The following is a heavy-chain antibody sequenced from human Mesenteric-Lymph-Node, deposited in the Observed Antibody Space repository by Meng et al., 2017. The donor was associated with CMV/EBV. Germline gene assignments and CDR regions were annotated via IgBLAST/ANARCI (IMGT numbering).Heavy chain of an antibody. J-gene: IGHJ4*02. V-gene: IGHV7-4-1*02. CDR1: GYTFTSYA. D-gene: IGHD3-22*01. CDR2: INTKTGAP. Sequence: KVSCQASGYTFTSYAVTWVRPAPGQGLEWMGWINTKTGAPTYAQGFTGRFVFSLDTSVTTAYLQITSLKAEDTAVYYCARSSGYSEYWGQGTLVTVSS. CDR3: ARSSGYSEY.